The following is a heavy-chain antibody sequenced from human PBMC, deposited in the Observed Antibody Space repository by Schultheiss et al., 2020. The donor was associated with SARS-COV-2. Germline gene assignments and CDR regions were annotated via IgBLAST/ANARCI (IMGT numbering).Heavy chain of an antibody. D-gene: IGHD3-22*01. CDR1: GYSISSGYY. CDR3: ARYYYDSSGYGGYYYYYMDV. Sequence: SETLSLTCTVSGYSISSGYYWGWIRQPPGKGLEWIGEINHSGSTYYNPSLKSRVTISVDTSKNQFSLKLSSVTAADTAVYYCARYYYDSSGYGGYYYYYMDVWGKGTTVTVSS. CDR2: INHSGST. J-gene: IGHJ6*03. V-gene: IGHV4-38-2*02.